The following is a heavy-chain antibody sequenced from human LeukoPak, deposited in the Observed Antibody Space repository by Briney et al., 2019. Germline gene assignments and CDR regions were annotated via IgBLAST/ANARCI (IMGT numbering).Heavy chain of an antibody. CDR2: ISGSGGST. Sequence: PGGSLRLSCAASGFTFSSYAMSWVRQAPGKGLEWVSAISGSGGSTYYADSVKGRFTISRDNSKNTLYLQMNSLRAEDTAVYYCAKRQGGWPLAEYFQHWGQGTLVTVSS. J-gene: IGHJ1*01. CDR1: GFTFSSYA. V-gene: IGHV3-23*01. CDR3: AKRQGGWPLAEYFQH. D-gene: IGHD6-19*01.